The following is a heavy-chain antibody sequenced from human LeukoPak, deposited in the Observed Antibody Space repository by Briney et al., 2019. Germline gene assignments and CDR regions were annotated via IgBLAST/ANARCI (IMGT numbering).Heavy chain of an antibody. CDR3: AKDGGELHFDY. V-gene: IGHV3-21*01. CDR2: ISSSSSYI. CDR1: GFTFSSYS. Sequence: GGSLRRSCAASGFTFSSYSMNWVRQAPGKGLEWVSSISSSSSYIYYADSVKGRFTISRDNAKNSLYLQMNSLRAEDTAVYYCAKDGGELHFDYWGQGTLVTVSS. D-gene: IGHD1-26*01. J-gene: IGHJ4*02.